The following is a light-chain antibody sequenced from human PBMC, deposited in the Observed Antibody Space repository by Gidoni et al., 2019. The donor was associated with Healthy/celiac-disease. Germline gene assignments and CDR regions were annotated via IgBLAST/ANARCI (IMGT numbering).Light chain of an antibody. Sequence: HSALTQPASVSGSPGQSITISCTGTSSDVGGYNYVSWYQQHPGKAPKLMIYDVSNRPSGVSNRFSGSKSGNTASLTISGLQAEDEADYYRSSYTSSSTLRVFGTGTKVTVL. CDR2: DVS. V-gene: IGLV2-14*01. CDR1: SSDVGGYNY. CDR3: SSYTSSSTLRV. J-gene: IGLJ1*01.